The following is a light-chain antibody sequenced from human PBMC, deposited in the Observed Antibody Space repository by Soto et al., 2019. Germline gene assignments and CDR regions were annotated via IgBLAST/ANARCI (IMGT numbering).Light chain of an antibody. V-gene: IGKV3-11*01. CDR3: QQRSDWPWT. CDR2: DSS. Sequence: TQSPATLSLSPGERASLTCRASQSVSSNLAWYRQKPGQAPRLLIYDSSNRAAGIPARFSGSGSGTDFTRTVSSLEPEDFVVYYCQQRSDWPWTFGQGTKVDIK. J-gene: IGKJ1*01. CDR1: QSVSSN.